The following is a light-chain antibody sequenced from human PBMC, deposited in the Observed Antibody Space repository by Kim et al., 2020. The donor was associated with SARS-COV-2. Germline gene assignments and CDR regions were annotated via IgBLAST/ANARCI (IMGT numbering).Light chain of an antibody. V-gene: IGLV7-46*01. CDR2: DTS. Sequence: PGGTVTLTWATSTGAVTSDRYPYWVQQRPGQAPRTLIYDTSKKHSWTPARFSGSLLGDRAALTLSCAQPEDDADYYCLLYYSGDRVFGRGTQLTVL. J-gene: IGLJ3*02. CDR3: LLYYSGDRV. CDR1: TGAVTSDRY.